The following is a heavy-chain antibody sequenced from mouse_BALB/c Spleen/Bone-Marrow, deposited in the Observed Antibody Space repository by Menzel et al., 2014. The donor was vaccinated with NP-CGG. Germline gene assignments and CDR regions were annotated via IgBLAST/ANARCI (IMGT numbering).Heavy chain of an antibody. Sequence: QVQLQQPGPELVKPGASVRISCKASNYTFTTYYIYWVKQRPGQGLEWIGWIYPGNVNTKYDEKFKAKATLTADKSSSTAYMQLSSLISEDSAVYFCARSRYGSYYGYWGQGTPLTVSS. V-gene: IGHV1S56*01. J-gene: IGHJ2*01. CDR1: NYTFTTYY. D-gene: IGHD1-1*01. CDR2: IYPGNVNT. CDR3: ARSRYGSYYGY.